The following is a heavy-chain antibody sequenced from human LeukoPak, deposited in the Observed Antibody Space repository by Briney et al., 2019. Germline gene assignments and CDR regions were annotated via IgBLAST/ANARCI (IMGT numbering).Heavy chain of an antibody. Sequence: PGGSLRLSCAASGFTFSSYSMNWVRQAPGKGLEWVSSISSSSSYIYYADSVKGRFTISRDNAKNSLYLQMNSLRAEDTAVYYCARGVLRYFDWLFGDAFDIWGQGTMVTVSS. D-gene: IGHD3-9*01. CDR3: ARGVLRYFDWLFGDAFDI. CDR2: ISSSSSYI. CDR1: GFTFSSYS. V-gene: IGHV3-21*01. J-gene: IGHJ3*02.